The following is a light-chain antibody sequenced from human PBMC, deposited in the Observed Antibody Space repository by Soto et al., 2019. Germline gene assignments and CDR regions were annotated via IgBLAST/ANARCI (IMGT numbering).Light chain of an antibody. CDR3: CSYAGSYKYV. J-gene: IGLJ1*01. CDR1: SSRAGGSTY. Sequence: VTRAPGKSLEERRAGTSSRAGGSTYVYKNQQHPGKAPKLMIYYVSKRPSGVPDRFSGSKSGNTASLTISGLQAEDEADYYCCSYAGSYKYVFGIG. V-gene: IGLV2-11*01. CDR2: YVS.